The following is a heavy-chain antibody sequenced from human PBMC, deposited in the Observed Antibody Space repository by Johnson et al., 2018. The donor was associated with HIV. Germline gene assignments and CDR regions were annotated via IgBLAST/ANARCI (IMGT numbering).Heavy chain of an antibody. D-gene: IGHD6-19*01. CDR1: GFTFSSYG. CDR3: AKGKSSGRGAFDI. Sequence: QEKLVESGGGVVQPGGSLRLSCAASGFTFSSYGMHWVRQAPVKGLEWVALISYDGSNKYYADSVKGRFTISRDNSKNTLYLQINSLRAEDTAVFYCAKGKSSGRGAFDIWGQGTKVIVSS. J-gene: IGHJ3*02. CDR2: ISYDGSNK. V-gene: IGHV3-30*18.